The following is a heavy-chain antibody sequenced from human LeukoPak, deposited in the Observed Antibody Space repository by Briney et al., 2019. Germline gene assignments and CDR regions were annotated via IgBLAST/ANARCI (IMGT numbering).Heavy chain of an antibody. CDR2: IGPNGATK. V-gene: IGHV3-23*01. CDR1: GFSFSTFA. D-gene: IGHD2-21*02. Sequence: GGSLRLSCSASGFSFSTFAMTWVRQTPRKGLEWVSSIGPNGATKFYADSVKGRFTISRDNSKNTLSLQMTDLRADDTAVYYCAKEVSTGQGGACGGACYWARPFDYCGQGILVTVSS. CDR3: AKEVSTGQGGACGGACYWARPFDY. J-gene: IGHJ4*02.